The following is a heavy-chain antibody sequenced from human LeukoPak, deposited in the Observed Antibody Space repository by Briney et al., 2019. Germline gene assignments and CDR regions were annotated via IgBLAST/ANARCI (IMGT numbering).Heavy chain of an antibody. Sequence: GESLKISCKGSGYGFTSYWIGWVRQMPGKGLEWMGIIYPGDSDTRYSPSFQGQVTISADKSISTAYLQWSSLKASDTAMYYCARSLSYYDFWSGYGDDAFDIWGQGTMVTVSS. CDR1: GYGFTSYW. V-gene: IGHV5-51*01. J-gene: IGHJ3*02. D-gene: IGHD3-3*01. CDR2: IYPGDSDT. CDR3: ARSLSYYDFWSGYGDDAFDI.